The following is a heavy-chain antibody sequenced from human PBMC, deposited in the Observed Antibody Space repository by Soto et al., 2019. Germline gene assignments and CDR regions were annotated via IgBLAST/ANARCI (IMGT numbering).Heavy chain of an antibody. J-gene: IGHJ5*02. V-gene: IGHV4-39*01. Sequence: SXTLSLTCTVSGATISGTYYWGWIRQPPGKGLEWIGTFFYGGGTFYNPSLQSRVTISVDTPKNQFSLRLTSVTAADTAVYYCASRFYYDWSPWGQGTLVTVSS. CDR1: GATISGTYY. D-gene: IGHD3-22*01. CDR2: FFYGGGT. CDR3: ASRFYYDWSP.